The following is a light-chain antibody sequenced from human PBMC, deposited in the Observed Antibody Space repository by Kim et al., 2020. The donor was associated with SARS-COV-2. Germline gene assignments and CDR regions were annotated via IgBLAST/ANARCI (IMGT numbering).Light chain of an antibody. J-gene: IGLJ2*01. CDR2: EDD. Sequence: TVTISCPRGGGSIASNYVQWYRQRPGSSPTTLISEDDKRLSGVPDRFSGSLDTSSNSASLTISGLRTEDEAHYYCQSYDDTDVVFGGGTQLTVL. CDR1: GGSIASNY. CDR3: QSYDDTDVV. V-gene: IGLV6-57*01.